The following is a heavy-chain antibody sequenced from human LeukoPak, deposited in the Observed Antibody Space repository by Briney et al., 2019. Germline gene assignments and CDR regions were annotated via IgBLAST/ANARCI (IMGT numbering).Heavy chain of an antibody. CDR1: GFTFTTYG. D-gene: IGHD3-10*01. Sequence: GGSLRLSCAASGFTFTTYGMHWVRQPPGKGLEWVALISFDGSEKYYAESVKGRFTISRDNSKNTPYLQMNSVRVEDTALYFCAKDVKMFRGPMIMRHFDYWGQGSLVTVSS. J-gene: IGHJ4*02. CDR2: ISFDGSEK. V-gene: IGHV3-30*18. CDR3: AKDVKMFRGPMIMRHFDY.